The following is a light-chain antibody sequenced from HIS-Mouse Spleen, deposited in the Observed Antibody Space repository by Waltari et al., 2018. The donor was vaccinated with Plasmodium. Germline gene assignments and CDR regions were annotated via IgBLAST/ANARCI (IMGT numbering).Light chain of an antibody. CDR2: EGS. Sequence: QSALTQPASVSGSPGQSITIPCTETSSDVGSYNLVSWYQQHPGKAPKLMIYEGSKRPSGVSNRFSGSKSGNTASLTISGLQAEDEADYYCCSYAGSSTFVVFGGGTKLTVL. V-gene: IGLV2-23*03. CDR3: CSYAGSSTFVV. J-gene: IGLJ2*01. CDR1: SSDVGSYNL.